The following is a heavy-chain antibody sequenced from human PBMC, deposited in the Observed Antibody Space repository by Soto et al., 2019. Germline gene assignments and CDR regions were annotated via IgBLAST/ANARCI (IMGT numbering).Heavy chain of an antibody. CDR1: GYSFAGYW. CDR3: ARQIYDSDTGPNFQYYFDS. J-gene: IGHJ4*02. D-gene: IGHD3-22*01. CDR2: IDPSDSQT. Sequence: PGESLKISCKGSGYSFAGYWITWVRQKPGKGLEWMGRIDPSDSQTYYSPSFRGHVTVSATKSITTVFLQWSSLRASDTAMYYCARQIYDSDTGPNFQYYFDSWGQGTPVTVSS. V-gene: IGHV5-10-1*01.